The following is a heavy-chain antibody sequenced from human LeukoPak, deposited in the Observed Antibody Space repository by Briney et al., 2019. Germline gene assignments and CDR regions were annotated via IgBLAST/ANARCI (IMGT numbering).Heavy chain of an antibody. J-gene: IGHJ4*02. CDR1: GFTVSSYG. CDR2: ISYDGSNK. D-gene: IGHD5-18*01. Sequence: GGSLRLSCAASGFTVSSYGMHWVRQAPGKGLEWVAVISYDGSNKYYADSVKGRFTISRDNSKNTLYLQMNSLRAEDTAVYYCARDSDTAMAGFDYWGQGTLVTVSS. CDR3: ARDSDTAMAGFDY. V-gene: IGHV3-30*03.